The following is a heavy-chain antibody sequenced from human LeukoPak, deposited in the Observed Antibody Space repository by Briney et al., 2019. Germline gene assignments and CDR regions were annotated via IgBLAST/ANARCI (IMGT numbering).Heavy chain of an antibody. Sequence: SGPTLVNPTQTLTLTCTFSGFSRSTSGVCVSWVRQPPGKALEWLARIDWDDDKYYSTSLKTRLTISKDTSKNQVVLTMTNVDPVDTATYYGSRGKFGSRSFDYWGQGTLVTVSS. V-gene: IGHV2-70*11. J-gene: IGHJ4*02. D-gene: IGHD6-13*01. CDR3: SRGKFGSRSFDY. CDR2: IDWDDDK. CDR1: GFSRSTSGVC.